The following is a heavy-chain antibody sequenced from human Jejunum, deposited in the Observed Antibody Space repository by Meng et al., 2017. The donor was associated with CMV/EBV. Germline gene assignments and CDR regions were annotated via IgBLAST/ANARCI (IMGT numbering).Heavy chain of an antibody. J-gene: IGHJ6*02. CDR2: IWYDGSNQ. V-gene: IGHV3-33*06. CDR3: AKDRGGVSYGMDV. CDR1: GFTFSNFG. D-gene: IGHD6-6*01. Sequence: SGFTFSNFGMHWIRQAPGKGLEWVAVIWYDGSNQYYAASVKGRFTISRDNSKNMVSLQMNSLRDDDTAVYYCAKDRGGVSYGMDVWGQGTSVTVSS.